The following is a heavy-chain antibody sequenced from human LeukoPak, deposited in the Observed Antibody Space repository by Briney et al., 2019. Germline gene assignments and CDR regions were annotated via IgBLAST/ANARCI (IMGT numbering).Heavy chain of an antibody. J-gene: IGHJ4*02. D-gene: IGHD5-24*01. V-gene: IGHV6-1*01. CDR3: VRDRMATGYFDY. Sequence: SQTLSLTCAISGDSVSSHSAVWNWIRQSPSRGLEWLGRTYYRSKWYDDYAVSVKSRININADTSKNQFSLQLNSVTPEDTAVYYCVRDRMATGYFDYWGQGTLVTVSS. CDR1: GDSVSSHSAV. CDR2: TYYRSKWYD.